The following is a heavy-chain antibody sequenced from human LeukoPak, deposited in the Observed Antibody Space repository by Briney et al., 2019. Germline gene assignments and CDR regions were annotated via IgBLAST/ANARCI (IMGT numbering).Heavy chain of an antibody. CDR2: INPNSGGT. V-gene: IGHV1-2*02. CDR1: GYTFTSYY. Sequence: ASVKVSCKASGYTFTSYYMHWVRQAPGQGLEWMGWINPNSGGTNYAQKFQGRVTMTRDTSISTAYMELSRLRSDDTAVYYCARVEGYCSSTSCYGAWWFDPWGQGTLVTVSS. CDR3: ARVEGYCSSTSCYGAWWFDP. D-gene: IGHD2-2*01. J-gene: IGHJ5*02.